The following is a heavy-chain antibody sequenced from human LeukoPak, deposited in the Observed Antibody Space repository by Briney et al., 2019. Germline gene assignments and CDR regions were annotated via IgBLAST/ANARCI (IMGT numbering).Heavy chain of an antibody. CDR1: GFSFTAYS. CDR3: ARRFDS. J-gene: IGHJ4*02. V-gene: IGHV3-48*01. Sequence: GGSLRLSCAASGFSFTAYSMNWVRQAPGRGLEWISYIGPGSGIYYADSVTGRFTVSRDTAKNSLYLQMNGLRVEDTAVYYCARRFDSWGQGTLVTVSS. CDR2: IGPGSGI.